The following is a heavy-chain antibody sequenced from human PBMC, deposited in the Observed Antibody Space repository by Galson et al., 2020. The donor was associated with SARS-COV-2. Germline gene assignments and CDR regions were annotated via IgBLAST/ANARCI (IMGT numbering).Heavy chain of an antibody. V-gene: IGHV4-39*07. CDR1: GGSISSSSYY. D-gene: IGHD1-26*01. CDR2: IYYSGST. CDR3: ARVLVGPTGGAVFDY. Sequence: SETLSLTCTVSGGSISSSSYYWGWIRQPPGKGLEWIGSIYYSGSTYSNPSLKSRVTISVDTSKNQFSLKLSSVTAADTAVYYCARVLVGPTGGAVFDYWGQGTLVTVSS. J-gene: IGHJ4*02.